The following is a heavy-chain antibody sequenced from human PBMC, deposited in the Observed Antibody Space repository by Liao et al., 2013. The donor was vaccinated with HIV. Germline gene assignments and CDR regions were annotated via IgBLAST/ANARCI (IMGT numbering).Heavy chain of an antibody. CDR3: ASGSTRPTMIVDEDPGPDAFDI. D-gene: IGHD3-22*01. J-gene: IGHJ3*02. Sequence: QVQLQESGPGLVKPSQTLSLTCTVSGGSISSGDYYWSWIRQPPGKGLEWIGYIYYSGSTYYNPSLKSRVTISVDTSKNQFSLKLSSVTAADTAVYYCASGSTRPTMIVDEDPGPDAFDIWAKGQWSPSLQ. CDR2: IYYSGST. CDR1: GGSISSGDYY. V-gene: IGHV4-30-4*08.